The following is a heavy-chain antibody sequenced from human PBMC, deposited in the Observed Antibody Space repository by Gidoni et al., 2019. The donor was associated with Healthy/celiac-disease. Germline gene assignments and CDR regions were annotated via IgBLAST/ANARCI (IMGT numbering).Heavy chain of an antibody. CDR1: GYTITELS. CDR2: FDPEDGET. J-gene: IGHJ4*02. Sequence: QVPLVQSGAEVKKPGASVKVYCKVSGYTITELSMHWVRQAPGKGLEWMGGFDPEDGETIYAQKFQGRVTMTEDTSTDTAYMELSSLRSEDTAVYYCATDCFGSGGSCYSATFYYWGQGTLVTVSS. D-gene: IGHD2-15*01. V-gene: IGHV1-24*01. CDR3: ATDCFGSGGSCYSATFYY.